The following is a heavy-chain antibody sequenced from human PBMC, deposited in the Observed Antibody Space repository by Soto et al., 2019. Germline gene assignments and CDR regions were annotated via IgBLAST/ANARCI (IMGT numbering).Heavy chain of an antibody. CDR2: IYYSGST. CDR1: GGSISGTTYS. J-gene: IGHJ4*02. CDR3: ARPYKSGWYRVFDS. V-gene: IGHV4-39*01. Sequence: PSETLSLTCAVSGGSISGTTYSWGWIRQPPGEGPEWIGSIYYSGSTFYNPSLKSRVTMSVDTSKNQFSLKLSSVTAADTAVYYCARPYKSGWYRVFDSWGQGTLVTVSS. D-gene: IGHD6-19*01.